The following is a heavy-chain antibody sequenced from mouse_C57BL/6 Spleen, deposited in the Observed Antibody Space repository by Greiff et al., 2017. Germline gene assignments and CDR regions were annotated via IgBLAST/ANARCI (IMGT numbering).Heavy chain of an antibody. CDR2: ISNGGGSP. CDR3: ARNYGSRYYAMDY. Sequence: EVMLVESGGGLVQPGGSLKLSCAASGFTFSDYYMYWVRQTPEKRLEWVAYISNGGGSPYYPDTVKGRFPISRDNAKNTLYLQMSRLKSEDTAMYYCARNYGSRYYAMDYWGQGTSVTVSS. J-gene: IGHJ4*01. V-gene: IGHV5-12*01. D-gene: IGHD1-1*01. CDR1: GFTFSDYY.